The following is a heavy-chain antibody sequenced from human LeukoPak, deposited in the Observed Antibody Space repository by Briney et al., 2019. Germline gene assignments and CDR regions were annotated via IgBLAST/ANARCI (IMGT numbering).Heavy chain of an antibody. D-gene: IGHD1-14*01. CDR3: ARGYGVLDY. CDR1: GYSISSGYY. V-gene: IGHV4-38-2*02. CDR2: IYHSGST. Sequence: SETLSLTCTVSGYSISSGYYWGWIRQPPGKGLEWIGSIYHSGSTYYNPSLKSRVTISVDKSKNQFSLKLSSVTAADTAVYYCARGYGVLDYWGQGTLVTVSS. J-gene: IGHJ4*02.